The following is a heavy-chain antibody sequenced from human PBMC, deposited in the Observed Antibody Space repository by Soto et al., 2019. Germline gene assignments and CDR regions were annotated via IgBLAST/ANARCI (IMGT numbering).Heavy chain of an antibody. J-gene: IGHJ4*02. CDR3: AMGLAAAGPLDY. CDR1: GFTFSSSA. D-gene: IGHD6-13*01. CDR2: ISGSGGTP. Sequence: GGSLRLSCAASGFTFSSSAMSWVRQAPGRGLEWFSTISGSGGTPYYADSVKGRFTISRDNSKNTLYLVLNSLRAEDTAVYYCAMGLAAAGPLDYWGQGTLVTVSS. V-gene: IGHV3-23*01.